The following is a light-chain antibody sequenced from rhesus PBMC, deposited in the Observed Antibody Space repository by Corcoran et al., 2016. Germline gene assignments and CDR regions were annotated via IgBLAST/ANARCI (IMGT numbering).Light chain of an antibody. V-gene: IGKV1-22*01. CDR2: KAS. J-gene: IGKJ4*01. CDR3: QQHNSYPLT. CDR1: QSISSW. Sequence: DIQMTQSPSSLSASVGDTVTITCRASQSISSWLDWYQQKPGKAPKLLIYKASSVQSGVPSRFSGSGSGTDFTLTISSLQPEYFATYYCQQHNSYPLTFGGGSKVEIK.